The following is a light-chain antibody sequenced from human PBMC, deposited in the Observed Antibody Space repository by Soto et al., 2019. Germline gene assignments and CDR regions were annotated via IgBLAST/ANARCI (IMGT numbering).Light chain of an antibody. V-gene: IGKV3-20*01. J-gene: IGKJ3*01. CDR2: GAS. CDR3: QRFGSPFT. CDR1: QSVDSSY. Sequence: EIGLTQSPGTLSLSPGERATLSCRASQSVDSSYLAWYQQKPGQAPRLLIYGASSRATGIPDRFSGSGSGTDFTLTISRLEPEDFAVYYCQRFGSPFTFGPGTKVDIK.